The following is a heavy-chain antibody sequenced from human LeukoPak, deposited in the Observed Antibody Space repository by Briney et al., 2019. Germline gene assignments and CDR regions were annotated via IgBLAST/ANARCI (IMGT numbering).Heavy chain of an antibody. V-gene: IGHV3-23*01. CDR2: ISGSGGST. Sequence: GGSLRLSCAASGFTFSSYWMSWVRQAPGKGLEWVSAISGSGGSTYYADSVKGRFTISRDNSKNTLYLQMNSLRAEDTAVYYCARRSGIAVAGAFDYWGQGTLVTVSS. D-gene: IGHD6-19*01. CDR3: ARRSGIAVAGAFDY. J-gene: IGHJ4*02. CDR1: GFTFSSYW.